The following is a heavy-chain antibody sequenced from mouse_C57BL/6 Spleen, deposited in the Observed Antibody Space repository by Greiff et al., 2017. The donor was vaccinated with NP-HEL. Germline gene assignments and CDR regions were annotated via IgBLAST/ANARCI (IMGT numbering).Heavy chain of an antibody. CDR3: ARHDEYDDGKDY. D-gene: IGHD2-4*01. CDR2: IWSDGST. CDR1: GFSLTSYG. Sequence: VQLVESGPGLVAPSQSLSITCTVSGFSLTSYGVHWVRQPPGKGLEWLVVIWSDGSTTYNSALKSRLSISKDTSKSHAFFILNSLQTVDTALYYCARHDEYDDGKDYWGKGTSVTVST. J-gene: IGHJ4*01. V-gene: IGHV2-6-1*01.